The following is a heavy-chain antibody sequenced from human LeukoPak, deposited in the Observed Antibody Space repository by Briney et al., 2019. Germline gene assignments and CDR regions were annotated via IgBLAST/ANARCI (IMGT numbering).Heavy chain of an antibody. J-gene: IGHJ4*02. CDR3: AGGLVEYDILTGYPRSYFDY. Sequence: PSETLSLTCTVSGGSISSYYWSWIRQPPGKGLEWIGRIYTSGSTNYNPSLKSRVTISVDTSKNQFSLKLSSVTAADTAVYYCAGGLVEYDILTGYPRSYFDYWGQGTLVTVSS. CDR1: GGSISSYY. D-gene: IGHD3-9*01. V-gene: IGHV4-4*08. CDR2: IYTSGST.